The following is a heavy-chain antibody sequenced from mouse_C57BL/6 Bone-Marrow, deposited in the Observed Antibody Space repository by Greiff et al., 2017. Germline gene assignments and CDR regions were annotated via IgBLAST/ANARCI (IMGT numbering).Heavy chain of an antibody. J-gene: IGHJ2*01. V-gene: IGHV5-6*01. D-gene: IGHD4-1*01. CDR3: ARHGTGTNCDY. CDR1: GFTFSSYG. CDR2: ISSGGSYT. Sequence: EVQLVESGGDLVKPGGSLKLSCAASGFTFSSYGMSWVRQTPDKRLEWVATISSGGSYTYYPDSVKGRFTISRDNAKNTLYLQMSSLKSEDTAMYYCARHGTGTNCDYWGQGTTLTVSS.